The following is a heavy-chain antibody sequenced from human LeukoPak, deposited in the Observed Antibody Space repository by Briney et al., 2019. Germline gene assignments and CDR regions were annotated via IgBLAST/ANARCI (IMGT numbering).Heavy chain of an antibody. CDR2: IYYSGST. CDR3: ATGLDYGGNSWDYFDY. D-gene: IGHD4-23*01. J-gene: IGHJ4*02. V-gene: IGHV4-39*07. CDR1: GGSISSSSYY. Sequence: PSETLSLTCTVSGGSISSSSYYWGWIRQPPGKGLEWIGSIYYSGSTYYNPSLKSRVTISVDTSKNQFSLKLSSVTAADTAVYYCATGLDYGGNSWDYFDYWGQGTLVTVSS.